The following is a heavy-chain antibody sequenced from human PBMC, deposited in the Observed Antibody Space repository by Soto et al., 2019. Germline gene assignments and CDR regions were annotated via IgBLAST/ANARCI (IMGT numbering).Heavy chain of an antibody. CDR1: GYSFTAYG. Sequence: QVQVVQSGDEVKETGASVRVSCKTSGYSFTAYGISWVRQAPGQGLEWMGWISCYNGKTKYAQKVQGRVTMTTGTSTSTAYMEVRSLRSADTAIYYCARDAPPPELRFLEWHNYDYDGMDVWGQGTTVTVSS. V-gene: IGHV1-18*01. CDR2: ISCYNGKT. CDR3: ARDAPPPELRFLEWHNYDYDGMDV. D-gene: IGHD3-3*01. J-gene: IGHJ6*02.